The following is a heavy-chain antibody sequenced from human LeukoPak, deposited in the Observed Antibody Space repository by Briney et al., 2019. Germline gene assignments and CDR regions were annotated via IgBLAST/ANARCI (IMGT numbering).Heavy chain of an antibody. J-gene: IGHJ4*02. CDR2: IYYSGST. CDR1: GGSISSSSYY. CDR3: ARIFFGSGSYPPDY. Sequence: SETLSLTCTVSGGSISSSSYYWGWIRQPPGKGLEWIGSIYYSGSTYYNPSLKSRVTISVDTSKNQFSLKLSSVTAADTAVYYCARIFFGSGSYPPDYWGQGTLVTVSS. D-gene: IGHD3-10*01. V-gene: IGHV4-39*07.